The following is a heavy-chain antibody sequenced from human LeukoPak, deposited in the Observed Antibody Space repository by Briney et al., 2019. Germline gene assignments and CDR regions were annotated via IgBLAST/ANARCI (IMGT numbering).Heavy chain of an antibody. D-gene: IGHD2-21*01. CDR1: GFTFSSYS. CDR3: ARDPAYGALDI. Sequence: GGSLRLSCAASGFTFSSYSMKWVRQAPGKGLEWVAIINPDGSQRSFVDSVKGRFAISRDNAKNSLYLQMNSLSAEDTAVYYCARDPAYGALDIWGQGTTVTVSS. J-gene: IGHJ3*02. CDR2: INPDGSQR. V-gene: IGHV3-7*01.